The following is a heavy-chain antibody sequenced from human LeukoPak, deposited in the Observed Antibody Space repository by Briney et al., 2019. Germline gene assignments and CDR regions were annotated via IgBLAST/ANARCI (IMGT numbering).Heavy chain of an antibody. Sequence: GGSLRLSCAASGFTFSSYSMNWVRQAPGKGLEWVSSISGGSTYIYQADSVKGRFTISRDNAKNSLYLQMNSLRAEDTAVYYCGRRMSIAVPGTPLFDFWAQGTMVPVSS. J-gene: IGHJ3*01. D-gene: IGHD6-19*01. CDR1: GFTFSSYS. V-gene: IGHV3-21*01. CDR2: ISGGSTYI. CDR3: GRRMSIAVPGTPLFDF.